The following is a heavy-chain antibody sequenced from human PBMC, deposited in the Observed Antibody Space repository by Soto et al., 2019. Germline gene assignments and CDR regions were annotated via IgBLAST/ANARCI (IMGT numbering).Heavy chain of an antibody. V-gene: IGHV3-11*01. Sequence: QVQLVESGGGLVKPGGSLRLSCAASGFTFSDYYMSWIRQAPGKGLEWVSYISSSGSTIYYADSVKGRFTISRDNAKNSLYLQMTSLRAEDTAVYYCARDLLVVAATRDLGMDVWGQGTTVTVSS. J-gene: IGHJ6*02. D-gene: IGHD2-15*01. CDR3: ARDLLVVAATRDLGMDV. CDR2: ISSSGSTI. CDR1: GFTFSDYY.